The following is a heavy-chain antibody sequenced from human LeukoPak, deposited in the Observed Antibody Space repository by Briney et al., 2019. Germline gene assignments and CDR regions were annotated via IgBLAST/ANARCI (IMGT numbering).Heavy chain of an antibody. Sequence: ASVKVSCKASGGTFSSYAISWVRQAPGQGLEWMGRIIPIFGTANYAQKFQGRVTITTDESTSTAYMELSSLRSEDTAVYYCASGFYYYYYTDVWGKGTTVTVSS. J-gene: IGHJ6*03. CDR3: ASGFYYYYYTDV. CDR2: IIPIFGTA. CDR1: GGTFSSYA. V-gene: IGHV1-69*05.